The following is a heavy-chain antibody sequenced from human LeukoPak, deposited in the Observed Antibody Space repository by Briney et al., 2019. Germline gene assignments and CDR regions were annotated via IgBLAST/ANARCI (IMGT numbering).Heavy chain of an antibody. V-gene: IGHV3-21*01. CDR1: GFTFSSYS. Sequence: GGSLRLSCTASGFTFSSYSMNWVRQAPGKGLEWVSSISSSSSYIYYADSVKGRFTISRDNAKNSLYLQMNSLRAEDTAVYYCATVDTAMRGFYDYWGQGTLVTVSS. CDR2: ISSSSSYI. J-gene: IGHJ4*02. CDR3: ATVDTAMRGFYDY. D-gene: IGHD5-18*01.